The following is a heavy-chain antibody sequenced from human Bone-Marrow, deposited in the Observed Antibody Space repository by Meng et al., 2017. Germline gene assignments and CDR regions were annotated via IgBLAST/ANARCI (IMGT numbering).Heavy chain of an antibody. J-gene: IGHJ4*02. D-gene: IGHD1-26*01. CDR3: ARVSLVGATPCLGY. CDR1: GYTFTSYD. Sequence: ASVKVSCKASGYTFTSYDINWVRQATGQGLEWMGWMNPNSGNTGYAQKFQGRVTITRNTSISTAYMELSSLRSEDTAVYYCARVSLVGATPCLGYWGQGTLVTVSS. V-gene: IGHV1-8*03. CDR2: MNPNSGNT.